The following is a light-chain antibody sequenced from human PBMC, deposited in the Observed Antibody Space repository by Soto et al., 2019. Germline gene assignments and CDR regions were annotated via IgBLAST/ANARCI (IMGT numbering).Light chain of an antibody. Sequence: IQMTQSPSTLSVSVGDRVTITCRASQTISSWVAWYQQKPGKAPKLLISAASSLQSGVPTRFSGSGSGTDFTLIISGLQPEDFATYFCQQGDSFPFTFGGGTKVDIK. V-gene: IGKV1-12*01. CDR1: QTISSW. CDR2: AAS. CDR3: QQGDSFPFT. J-gene: IGKJ4*01.